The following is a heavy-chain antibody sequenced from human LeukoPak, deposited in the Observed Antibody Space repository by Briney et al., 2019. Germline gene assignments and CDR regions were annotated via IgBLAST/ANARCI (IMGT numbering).Heavy chain of an antibody. CDR1: GFTFSSYA. D-gene: IGHD3-10*01. CDR3: ARDFSGFDY. Sequence: GGSLRLSCAASGFTFSSYAMHWVRQAPGKGLEWVAVISYDGSNKYYADSVKGRFTISRDNSKNTLYLQMNSLGAEDTAVYYCARDFSGFDYWGQGTLVTVSS. CDR2: ISYDGSNK. V-gene: IGHV3-30-3*01. J-gene: IGHJ4*02.